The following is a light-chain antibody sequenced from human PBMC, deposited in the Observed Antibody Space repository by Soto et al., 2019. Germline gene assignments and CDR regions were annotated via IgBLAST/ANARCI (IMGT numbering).Light chain of an antibody. CDR2: DVS. Sequence: QSALTQPASVSGSPGQSITISCTGTSSDVGGYNYVSWYQQHPGKAPKLMIYDVSNRPSGVSNRFSVSKSGNTASLTISGLRAEDEADYYCSSYTSSSTPPYVFGTGTKVTVL. J-gene: IGLJ1*01. V-gene: IGLV2-14*01. CDR3: SSYTSSSTPPYV. CDR1: SSDVGGYNY.